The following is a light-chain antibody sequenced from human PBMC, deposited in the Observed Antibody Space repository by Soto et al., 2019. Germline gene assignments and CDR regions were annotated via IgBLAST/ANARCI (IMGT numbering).Light chain of an antibody. CDR3: QSYDSSLSAYVV. CDR1: SSNIGAGYD. CDR2: GNS. V-gene: IGLV1-40*01. Sequence: QSVLTQPPSVSGAPGQRVTISCTGSSSNIGAGYDVHWYQQLPGTAPKLLIYGNSNRPSGVPDRFSGSKSGTSASLAITGLQAEDEAHYYCQSYDSSLSAYVVFGGGTKVTVL. J-gene: IGLJ2*01.